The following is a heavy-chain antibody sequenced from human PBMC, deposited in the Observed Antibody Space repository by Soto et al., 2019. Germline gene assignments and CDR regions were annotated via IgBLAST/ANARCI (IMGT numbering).Heavy chain of an antibody. J-gene: IGHJ4*02. CDR2: ISSGNGNT. CDR1: GYTFTYYT. Sequence: KESGASVKVSCKASGYTFTYYTIHWVRQAPGQGLEWMGSISSGNGNTKFSQKFQDRVTFTRDTSAGTAYMELGSLRSEDTAVYYCARKRQLVYFDYWGQGTLVTVSS. CDR3: ARKRQLVYFDY. D-gene: IGHD6-6*01. V-gene: IGHV1-3*01.